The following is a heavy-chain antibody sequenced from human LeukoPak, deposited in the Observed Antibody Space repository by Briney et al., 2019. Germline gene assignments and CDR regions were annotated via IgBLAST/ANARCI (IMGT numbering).Heavy chain of an antibody. CDR1: RFTFNSYA. CDR2: IGGSNGIT. V-gene: IGHV3-23*01. Sequence: GGSLRLSCAASRFTFNSYAMSWVRQAPGKGLESVSVIGGSNGITFYVGSVKGRFTISRDNAKDTLYLQMNSLRAEDTAVYYCARNENSGWGYFDYWGQGTLVTVPS. J-gene: IGHJ4*02. D-gene: IGHD5-12*01. CDR3: ARNENSGWGYFDY.